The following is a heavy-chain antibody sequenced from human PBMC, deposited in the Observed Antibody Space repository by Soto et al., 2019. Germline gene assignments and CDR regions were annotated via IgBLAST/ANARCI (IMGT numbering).Heavy chain of an antibody. V-gene: IGHV3-30-3*01. CDR2: ISYDGSNK. CDR1: GFTFSSYA. CDR3: ARDSLLWFGELLGYYYGMDV. D-gene: IGHD3-10*01. Sequence: QVQLVESGGGVVQPGRSLRLSCAASGFTFSSYAMHWVRQAPGKGLEWVAVISYDGSNKYYADSVKGRSTISRDNSKNTLYLQMNSLRAEDTAVYYCARDSLLWFGELLGYYYGMDVWGQGTTVTVSS. J-gene: IGHJ6*02.